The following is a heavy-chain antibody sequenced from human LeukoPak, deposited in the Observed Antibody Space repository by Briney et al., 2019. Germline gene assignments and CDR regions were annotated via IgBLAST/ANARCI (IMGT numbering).Heavy chain of an antibody. CDR1: GDSVSSNSAA. Sequence: SQTLSLTCAISGDSVSSNSAAWNWIRQSPSRGLEWLGRTYHRSKWYNDYALSVKSRISVNPDTPKNQFSLQLNSVTLEDTAVYYCARSGSYNFDYWGQGTLVTVSS. D-gene: IGHD1-26*01. CDR3: ARSGSYNFDY. CDR2: TYHRSKWYN. V-gene: IGHV6-1*01. J-gene: IGHJ4*02.